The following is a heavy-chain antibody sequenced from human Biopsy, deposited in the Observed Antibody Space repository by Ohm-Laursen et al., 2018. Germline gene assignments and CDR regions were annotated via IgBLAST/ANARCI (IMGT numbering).Heavy chain of an antibody. Sequence: SQTPLLTCTVSGVSIHGGRFYRHWISHHPGKGLEWFGNFFYSANTYYNPSLKSRVTISVDTSKNQFSLKLSSVTAADTAVYYCARLGSGDYFPTFFDFWGQGALVTVSS. V-gene: IGHV4-31*03. CDR1: GVSIHGGRFY. D-gene: IGHD5-12*01. J-gene: IGHJ4*02. CDR2: FFYSANT. CDR3: ARLGSGDYFPTFFDF.